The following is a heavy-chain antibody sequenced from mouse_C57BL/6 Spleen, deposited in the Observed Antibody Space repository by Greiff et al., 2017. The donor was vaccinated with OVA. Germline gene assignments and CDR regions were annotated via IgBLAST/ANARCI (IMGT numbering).Heavy chain of an antibody. CDR3: ARSGYGNYVY. CDR2: INPNNGGT. V-gene: IGHV1-26*01. Sequence: EVQLQQSGPELVKPGASVKISCKASGYTFTDYYMNWVKQSHGKSLEWIGDINPNNGGTSYNQKFKGKATLTVDKSSSTAYMELRSLTSEDSAVYYCARSGYGNYVYWGQGTLVTVSA. J-gene: IGHJ3*01. CDR1: GYTFTDYY. D-gene: IGHD2-1*01.